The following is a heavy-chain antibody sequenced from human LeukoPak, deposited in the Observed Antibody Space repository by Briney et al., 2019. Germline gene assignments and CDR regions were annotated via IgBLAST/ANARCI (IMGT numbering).Heavy chain of an antibody. V-gene: IGHV3-48*01. CDR2: ISSSSSTI. CDR3: AREGRGSDY. CDR1: GFTFSSYS. D-gene: IGHD1-26*01. J-gene: IGHJ4*02. Sequence: GGSLRLSCAASGFTFSSYSMNWVRQAPGKGLEWVSYISSSSSTIYYADSVKGRFTISRDNAKNSLYLQMNSLRAEDTAVYYCAREGRGSDYWGQGTLVTVSS.